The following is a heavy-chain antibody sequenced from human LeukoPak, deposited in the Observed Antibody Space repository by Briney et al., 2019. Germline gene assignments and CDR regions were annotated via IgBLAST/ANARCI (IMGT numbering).Heavy chain of an antibody. CDR2: ISYDGSNK. CDR1: GFTFSSYA. D-gene: IGHD3-10*01. Sequence: GGSLRLSCAASGFTFSSYAMHWVRQAPGKWLEWVAVISYDGSNKYYADSVKGRFTISRDNSKNTLYLQMNSLRAEDTAVYYCARGQISFGETSFDYWGQGTLVTVSS. V-gene: IGHV3-30-3*01. CDR3: ARGQISFGETSFDY. J-gene: IGHJ4*02.